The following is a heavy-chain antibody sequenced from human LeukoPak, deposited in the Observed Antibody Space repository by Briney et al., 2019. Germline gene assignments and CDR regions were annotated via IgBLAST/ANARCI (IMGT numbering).Heavy chain of an antibody. CDR1: GFTFSSYG. CDR2: IRYDGSNK. J-gene: IGHJ5*02. Sequence: PGGSLRLSCAASGFTFSSYGMHWVRQAPGKGLEWVAFIRYDGSNKYYADSVKGRFTISRDNSKNTLYLQMNSLRAEDTAVYYCAKEGPNINWCDPWGQGTLVTVSS. D-gene: IGHD2/OR15-2a*01. CDR3: AKEGPNINWCDP. V-gene: IGHV3-30*02.